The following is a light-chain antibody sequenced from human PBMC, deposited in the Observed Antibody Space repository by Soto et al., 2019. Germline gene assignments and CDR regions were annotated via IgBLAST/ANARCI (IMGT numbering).Light chain of an antibody. V-gene: IGKV3-15*01. Sequence: EIVMTQSPATLSVSPGEGATLFCRASQTLGSNLAWYQQKPGQAPRLLISGASTRATGIPARFSGSGSGTEFTLTISSVQAEDFAVYYCHQYNNWPPLTFGGGTKVEI. CDR1: QTLGSN. CDR3: HQYNNWPPLT. CDR2: GAS. J-gene: IGKJ4*01.